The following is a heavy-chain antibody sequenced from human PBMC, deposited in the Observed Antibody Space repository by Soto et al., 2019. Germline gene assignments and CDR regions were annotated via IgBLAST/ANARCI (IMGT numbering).Heavy chain of an antibody. Sequence: GGSLRLSCAASGFTFSSYWMSWVRQAPGKGLEWVANIKQDGSEKYYVDSVKGRFTISRDNAKNSLYLQMNSLRAEDTAVYYCARDQEGLFWSGYYTDDYWGQGTLVTVSS. CDR1: GFTFSSYW. D-gene: IGHD3-3*01. J-gene: IGHJ4*02. CDR2: IKQDGSEK. CDR3: ARDQEGLFWSGYYTDDY. V-gene: IGHV3-7*05.